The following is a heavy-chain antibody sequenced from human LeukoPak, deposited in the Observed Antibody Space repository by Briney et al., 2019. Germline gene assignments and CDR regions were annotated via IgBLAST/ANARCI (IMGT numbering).Heavy chain of an antibody. Sequence: SETLSLTCTVSGGFISSYYWSWIRQPPGKGLEWIGYIYYSGSTNYNPSLKSRVTISVDTSKNQFSLKLSSVTAADTAVYYCARRDGYTFDLWGRGTLVTVSS. CDR1: GGFISSYY. CDR3: ARRDGYTFDL. J-gene: IGHJ2*01. D-gene: IGHD5-12*01. V-gene: IGHV4-59*08. CDR2: IYYSGST.